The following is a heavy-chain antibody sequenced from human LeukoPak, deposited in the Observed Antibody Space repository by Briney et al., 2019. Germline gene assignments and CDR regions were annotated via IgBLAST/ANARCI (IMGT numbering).Heavy chain of an antibody. Sequence: GASVKVSCKASGGTFSSYAISWVRQAPGQGLEWMGGIIPIFGTANYAQKFQGRVTITADKSTSTAYMELNSLRAEDTAVYYCAKEAYYYGSGSYSPSYYYYYMDVWGKGTTVTISS. CDR3: AKEAYYYGSGSYSPSYYYYYMDV. J-gene: IGHJ6*03. V-gene: IGHV1-69*06. D-gene: IGHD3-10*01. CDR1: GGTFSSYA. CDR2: IIPIFGTA.